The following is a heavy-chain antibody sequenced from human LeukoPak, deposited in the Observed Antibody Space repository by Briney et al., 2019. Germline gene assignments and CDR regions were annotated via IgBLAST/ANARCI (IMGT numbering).Heavy chain of an antibody. D-gene: IGHD1-26*01. J-gene: IGHJ4*02. Sequence: GGSLRLSCAASGFTFSSYGMHWVRQAPGKGLEWVAVIWYDGSNKYYADSVKGRFTISRDNSKNTLYLQMNSLRAGDTAVYYCARDIARRYFDYWGQGTLVTVSS. V-gene: IGHV3-33*01. CDR3: ARDIARRYFDY. CDR2: IWYDGSNK. CDR1: GFTFSSYG.